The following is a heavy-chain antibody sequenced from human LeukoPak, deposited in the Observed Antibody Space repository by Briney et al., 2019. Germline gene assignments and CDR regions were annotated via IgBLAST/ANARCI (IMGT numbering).Heavy chain of an antibody. D-gene: IGHD3-22*01. J-gene: IGHJ4*02. CDR3: ATESYEIQDLDY. CDR2: ISRNGRDK. Sequence: SGGSLRLSCAASGFALSTYSMNWVRQAPGKGLDWVSSISRNGRDKFYADSVKGRFTISRDSAKNTLYLQMNSLRPEDTAVYYCATESYEIQDLDYWGQGTLVTVSS. V-gene: IGHV3-21*01. CDR1: GFALSTYS.